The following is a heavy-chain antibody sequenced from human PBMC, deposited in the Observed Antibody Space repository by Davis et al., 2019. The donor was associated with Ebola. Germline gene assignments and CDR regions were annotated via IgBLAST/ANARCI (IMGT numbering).Heavy chain of an antibody. CDR1: GFTFSHYW. Sequence: GGSLRLSCVRSGFTFSHYWMNWVRQPPGKGLEWVSSIGPSGSDKNYADSVRGRFTISRDHAKNSLYLQMHSRRADDTAVYYCAKTVGWLQQTGEEYFQNWGQGTLVTVSS. CDR3: AKTVGWLQQTGEEYFQN. J-gene: IGHJ1*01. D-gene: IGHD5-24*01. V-gene: IGHV3-21*04. CDR2: IGPSGSDK.